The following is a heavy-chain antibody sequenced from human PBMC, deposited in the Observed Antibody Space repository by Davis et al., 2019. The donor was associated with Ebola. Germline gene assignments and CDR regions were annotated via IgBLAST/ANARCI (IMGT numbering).Heavy chain of an antibody. Sequence: PSETLFLTCTVSGGSISSSSYYWGWIRQPPGKGLEWIGSIYYSGSTNYNPSLKSRVTISVDTSKNQFSLKLSSVTAADTAVYYCARDPSSSGWYDYWGQGTLVTVSS. V-gene: IGHV4-39*07. J-gene: IGHJ4*02. CDR1: GGSISSSSYY. D-gene: IGHD6-19*01. CDR3: ARDPSSSGWYDY. CDR2: IYYSGST.